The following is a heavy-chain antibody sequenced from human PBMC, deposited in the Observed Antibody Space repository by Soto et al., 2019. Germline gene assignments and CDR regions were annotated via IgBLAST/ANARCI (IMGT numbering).Heavy chain of an antibody. V-gene: IGHV3-23*01. CDR2: ISGSSGST. J-gene: IGHJ4*02. CDR3: AKSQAGAGTMDLGY. Sequence: GGSLRLSCAPSGVTFSSYAMSWVGQAPGKGVEWVSAISGSSGSTYYADSVKGRFTISIDNSKNTLYLQLNRLRAEDTAVYYCAKSQAGAGTMDLGYWGQGTLVTVSS. D-gene: IGHD6-19*01. CDR1: GVTFSSYA.